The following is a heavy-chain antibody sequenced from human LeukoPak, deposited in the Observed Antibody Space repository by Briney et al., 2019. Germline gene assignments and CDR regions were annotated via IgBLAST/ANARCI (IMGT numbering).Heavy chain of an antibody. CDR2: IYYSGST. V-gene: IGHV4-39*07. J-gene: IGHJ4*02. D-gene: IGHD6-19*01. CDR3: ARGGIAVAGTIDY. Sequence: PSETLSLTCTVSGGSISTSNYYWGWIRQPPGKGLEWIGSIYYSGSTYYNPSLKSRVTISVDTSKNQFSLKLSSVTAADTAVYYCARGGIAVAGTIDYWGQGTLVTVSS. CDR1: GGSISTSNYY.